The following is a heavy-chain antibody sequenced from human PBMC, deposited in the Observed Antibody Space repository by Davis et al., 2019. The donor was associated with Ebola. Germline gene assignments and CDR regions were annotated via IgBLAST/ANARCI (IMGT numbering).Heavy chain of an antibody. Sequence: GGSLRLSCKGSGYSFTSYWIGWVRQMPGKGLEWVGIVYPADSDTIYRPSFQGQVTISADKSTSTAYLQWSRLKASDTAMYYCARVNYASGSYSLDSWGQGTLVTVSS. D-gene: IGHD3-10*01. CDR2: VYPADSDT. CDR1: GYSFTSYW. CDR3: ARVNYASGSYSLDS. V-gene: IGHV5-51*01. J-gene: IGHJ4*02.